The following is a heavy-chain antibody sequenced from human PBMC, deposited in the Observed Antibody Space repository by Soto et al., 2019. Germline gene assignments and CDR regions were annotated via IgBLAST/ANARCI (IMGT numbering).Heavy chain of an antibody. CDR1: GYTFTIYY. V-gene: IGHV1-8*02. Sequence: ASVKVSCKASGYTFTIYYMHWVRQATGQGLEWMGWMNPNRGNTGYAQKFQGRVKMTRNTSISTAYMELSSLRSEDTAVYYCARGLQSSGWWDYYYYYGMDVWGQGTTVTVSS. CDR2: MNPNRGNT. J-gene: IGHJ6*02. D-gene: IGHD6-19*01. CDR3: ARGLQSSGWWDYYYYYGMDV.